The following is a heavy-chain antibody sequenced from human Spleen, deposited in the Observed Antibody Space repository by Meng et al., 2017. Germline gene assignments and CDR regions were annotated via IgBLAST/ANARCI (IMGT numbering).Heavy chain of an antibody. Sequence: GESLKISCAASGFIFSSYWMSWVRQAPGKGLEWIANIEQLGSEKYYVDSVKGRFTISRDNAKNSLYLQMNSLRAEDTAVYYCARNWYTAEAGDYWGQGTLVTVSS. J-gene: IGHJ4*02. CDR2: IEQLGSEK. V-gene: IGHV3-7*01. D-gene: IGHD1-14*01. CDR3: ARNWYTAEAGDY. CDR1: GFIFSSYW.